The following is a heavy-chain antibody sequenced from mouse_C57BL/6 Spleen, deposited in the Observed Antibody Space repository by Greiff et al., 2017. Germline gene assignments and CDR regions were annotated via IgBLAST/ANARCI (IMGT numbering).Heavy chain of an antibody. CDR2: ISYDGSN. CDR1: GYSFTSGYY. V-gene: IGHV3-6*01. J-gene: IGHJ4*01. CDR3: ARDDTKGDAMDY. Sequence: VQLKQSGPGLVKPSPSLSLTCSVTGYSFTSGYYWNWIRQFPGNKLEWMGYISYDGSNNYNPYLKNRISITRDTSKTQFFMKLNTVTTEDTATYYCARDDTKGDAMDYWGQGTSVTVSS. D-gene: IGHD1-1*01.